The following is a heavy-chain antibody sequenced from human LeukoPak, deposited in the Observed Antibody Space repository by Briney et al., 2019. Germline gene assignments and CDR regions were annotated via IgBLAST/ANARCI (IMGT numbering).Heavy chain of an antibody. CDR1: GFTVSSNY. Sequence: GGSLRLSCAASGFTVSSNYMSWVRQAPGKGLEWVSVIYSGGSTYYADSVKGRFTISRDNSKNTLYLQMNSLRAEDTAVYYCARDGSCSSTSCYEGSRGHYYYMDVWGKGTTVTVSS. CDR2: IYSGGST. CDR3: ARDGSCSSTSCYEGSRGHYYYMDV. D-gene: IGHD2-2*03. J-gene: IGHJ6*03. V-gene: IGHV3-53*01.